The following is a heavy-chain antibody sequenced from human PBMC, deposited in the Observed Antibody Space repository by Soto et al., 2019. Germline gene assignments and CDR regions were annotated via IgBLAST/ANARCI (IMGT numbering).Heavy chain of an antibody. J-gene: IGHJ4*02. CDR1: GFTFSSYA. CDR2: ISYDGSNK. D-gene: IGHD3-3*01. CDR3: ARELVPYDFWSGPIDY. V-gene: IGHV3-30-3*01. Sequence: PGGSLRLSCAASGFTFSSYAMHWVRQAPGKGLEWVAVISYDGSNKYYADYVKGRFTISRDNSKNTLYLQMNSLRAEDTAVYYCARELVPYDFWSGPIDYWGQGTLVTVSS.